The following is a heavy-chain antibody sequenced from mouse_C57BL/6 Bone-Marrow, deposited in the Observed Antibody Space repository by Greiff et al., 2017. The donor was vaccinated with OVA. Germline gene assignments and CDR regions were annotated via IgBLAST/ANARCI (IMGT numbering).Heavy chain of an antibody. Sequence: VQLKESGAELVRPGASVTLSCTASGFNFTDDYMHWVKERPEQGLEWIGCIDPENGDTAYASKFTGKATLTADTSSKTVYLHLSSLTSEDTADYYCTTYRYGGQGTTTTVTS. CDR3: TTYRY. CDR2: IDPENGDT. J-gene: IGHJ2*01. CDR1: GFNFTDDY. V-gene: IGHV14-4*01.